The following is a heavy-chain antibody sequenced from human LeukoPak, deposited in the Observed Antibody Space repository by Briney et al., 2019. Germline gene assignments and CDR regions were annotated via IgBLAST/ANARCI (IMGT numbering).Heavy chain of an antibody. CDR1: GFTFSSYW. J-gene: IGHJ4*02. V-gene: IGHV3-74*01. Sequence: GGSLRLSCAASGFTFSSYWMHWVRQAPGKGLVWVSRINSDGSSTSYADSVKGRFTISRDNAKNTLYLQMNSLRAEDTAAYYCARRCSGGSCYSAFDYWGQGTLVTVSS. D-gene: IGHD2-15*01. CDR3: ARRCSGGSCYSAFDY. CDR2: INSDGSST.